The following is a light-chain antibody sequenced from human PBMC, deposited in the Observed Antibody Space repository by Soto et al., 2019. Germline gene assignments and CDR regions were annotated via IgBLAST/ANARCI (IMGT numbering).Light chain of an antibody. CDR2: GAS. J-gene: IGKJ1*01. CDR1: QSVSNSF. Sequence: EIMLTQSPGTLSLSPGERATLSCRASQSVSNSFLAWYQQKPGQGPRLLIYGASSRATSIPDRFSGSGSGTDFTLTISRLEPEDFAVYYCHQYGSSPSTFGQGTRVEIK. V-gene: IGKV3-20*01. CDR3: HQYGSSPST.